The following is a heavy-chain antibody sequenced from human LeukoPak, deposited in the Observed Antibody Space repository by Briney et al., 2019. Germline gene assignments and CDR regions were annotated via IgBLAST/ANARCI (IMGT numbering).Heavy chain of an antibody. CDR1: GVTSSYAW. V-gene: IGHV3-15*01. J-gene: IGHJ5*02. D-gene: IGHD3-22*01. CDR2: IKSNSDSGTI. Sequence: GSLRLSCALSGVTSSYAWMSWVRQALGKWREWVGRIKSNSDSGTIDYAATEKGRFTISRDDSKNTVYLKMNSLQTDDTGLYFSTTYDRSRGWSWGQGTLVTVSS. CDR3: TTYDRSRGWS.